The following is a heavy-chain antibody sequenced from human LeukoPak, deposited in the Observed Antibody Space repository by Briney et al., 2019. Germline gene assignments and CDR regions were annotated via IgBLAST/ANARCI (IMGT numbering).Heavy chain of an antibody. CDR1: GFSFNNAW. J-gene: IGHJ6*02. CDR2: IKRKSDGETT. V-gene: IGHV3-15*01. CDR3: TRDDPGGMDV. Sequence: GGSLRLSCAASGFSFNNAWMSWVRQAPGKGLEWVSRIKRKSDGETTDYAAPVKGRFTISRDDLKNTLYLQMESLKSEDTAVYFCTRDDPGGMDVWGQGTTVIVSS.